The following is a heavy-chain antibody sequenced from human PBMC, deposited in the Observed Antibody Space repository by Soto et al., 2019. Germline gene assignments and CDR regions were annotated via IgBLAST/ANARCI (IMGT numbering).Heavy chain of an antibody. J-gene: IGHJ4*02. V-gene: IGHV3-11*06. CDR2: ISTTGSFT. CDR1: GFTFSDYY. Sequence: GGSLRLSCAASGFTFSDYYMRWVRQAPGKGLEWVSYISTTGSFTNYADSLKGRFTISRDNAKNALYLQKNSLRADDTAVYYCARAQWELDYWGQGTLVTVSS. CDR3: ARAQWELDY. D-gene: IGHD1-26*01.